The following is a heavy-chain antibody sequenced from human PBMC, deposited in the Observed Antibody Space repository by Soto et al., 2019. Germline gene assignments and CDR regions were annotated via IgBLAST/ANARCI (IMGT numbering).Heavy chain of an antibody. CDR1: GGTFSSYA. CDR3: ATSRGKGQHYYYYYGMDV. CDR2: IIPIFGTA. Sequence: ASVKVSCKASGGTFSSYAISWVRQAPGQGLEWMGGIIPIFGTANYAQKFQGRVTITADESTSTAYMELSSLRSEDTAVYYCATSRGKGQHYYYYYGMDVWGQGTTVTVSS. J-gene: IGHJ6*02. V-gene: IGHV1-69*13.